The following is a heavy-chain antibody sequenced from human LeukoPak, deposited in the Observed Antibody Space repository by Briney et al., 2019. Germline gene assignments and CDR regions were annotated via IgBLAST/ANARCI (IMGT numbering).Heavy chain of an antibody. D-gene: IGHD3-10*01. CDR2: ISGSGGTS. CDR1: GFTFSNYA. CDR3: AKSPYFYNSGRSVDV. V-gene: IGHV3-23*01. Sequence: GGSLRLSCLPSGFTFSNYAMTWVRQAPGKGLEWVSSISGSGGTSYYADSVKGRFTISRDSAKNMLFLQMNRLRAEDTAVYYCAKSPYFYNSGRSVDVWGKGTTVTVSS. J-gene: IGHJ6*04.